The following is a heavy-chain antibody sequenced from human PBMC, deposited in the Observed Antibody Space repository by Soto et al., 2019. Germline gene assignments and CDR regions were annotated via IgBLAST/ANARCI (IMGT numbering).Heavy chain of an antibody. CDR3: AKDDSASTPDYYGSGSPFFY. CDR1: GFTFSSYG. J-gene: IGHJ4*02. D-gene: IGHD3-10*01. V-gene: IGHV3-30*18. Sequence: PGGSLRFSCAASGFTFSSYGMHWVRQAPGKGLEWVAVISYDGSNKYYADSVKGRFTISRDNSKNTLYLQMNSLRAEDTAVYYCAKDDSASTPDYYGSGSPFFYWGQGTLVTVSS. CDR2: ISYDGSNK.